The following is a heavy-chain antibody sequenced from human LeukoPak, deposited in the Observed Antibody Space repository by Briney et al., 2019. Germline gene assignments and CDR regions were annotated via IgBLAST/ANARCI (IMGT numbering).Heavy chain of an antibody. CDR3: ARGNSRRIVVVPAALDY. Sequence: GESLKISCKGSGYSFTSYWISWVRQAPGQGLEWMGWISAYNGNTNYAQKLQGRVTMTTDTSTSTAYMELRSLRSDDTAVYYCARGNSRRIVVVPAALDYWGQGTLVTVSS. V-gene: IGHV1-18*04. CDR2: ISAYNGNT. D-gene: IGHD2-2*01. J-gene: IGHJ4*02. CDR1: GYSFTSYW.